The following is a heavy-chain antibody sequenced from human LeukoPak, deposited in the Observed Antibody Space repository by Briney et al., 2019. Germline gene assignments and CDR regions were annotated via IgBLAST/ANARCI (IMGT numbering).Heavy chain of an antibody. V-gene: IGHV4-4*07. Sequence: SETLSLTCTVSGGSISSYYWSWIRQPAGKGLEWIGRIYTSGSTNYNPSLKSRVTMSVDTSKNQFSLKLSSVTAADTAVYYCAKDMDVGGYGSGSYFDYWGQGTLVTVSS. J-gene: IGHJ4*02. CDR2: IYTSGST. CDR1: GGSISSYY. CDR3: AKDMDVGGYGSGSYFDY. D-gene: IGHD3-10*01.